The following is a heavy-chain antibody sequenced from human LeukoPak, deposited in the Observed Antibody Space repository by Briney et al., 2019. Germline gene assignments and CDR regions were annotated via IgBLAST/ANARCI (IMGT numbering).Heavy chain of an antibody. J-gene: IGHJ5*02. Sequence: SETLSLTCAVYGGSFSGYYWSWIRQPPGKGLEWIGEINHSGSTNYNPSLKSRVTISVDTSKNQFSLKLSSVTAADTAVYYCARDHYSSGWYNWFDPWGQGTLVTVSS. D-gene: IGHD6-19*01. V-gene: IGHV4-34*01. CDR1: GGSFSGYY. CDR2: INHSGST. CDR3: ARDHYSSGWYNWFDP.